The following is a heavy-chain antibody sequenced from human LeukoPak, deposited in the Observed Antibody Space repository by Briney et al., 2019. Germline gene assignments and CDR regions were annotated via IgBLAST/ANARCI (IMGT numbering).Heavy chain of an antibody. CDR1: GFTFINYG. CDR3: AKLFTTVTTNPKDV. CDR2: ISFDGSNK. J-gene: IGHJ6*04. D-gene: IGHD4-17*01. V-gene: IGHV3-30*18. Sequence: PGGSLRLSCAASGFTFINYGMHWVRQAPGKGLEWVAVISFDGSNKYYADSVKGRFTISRDNSKKTLYLQMNSLRAEDTAVYYCAKLFTTVTTNPKDVWGRGTTVTVSS.